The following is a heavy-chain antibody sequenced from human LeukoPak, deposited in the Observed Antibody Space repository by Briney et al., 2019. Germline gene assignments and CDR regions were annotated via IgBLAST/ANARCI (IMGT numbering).Heavy chain of an antibody. V-gene: IGHV1-69*13. Sequence: ASVKVSCKASGGTFSSDTISWVRQAPGQSLEWMGGFIPIFATTHLAQKFRDRVTFTADDSTGTAYMELSSLRSDDTAMYYCARHQEAAAASGYFDYWGQGTLVTVSS. D-gene: IGHD6-13*01. CDR1: GGTFSSDT. CDR2: FIPIFATT. CDR3: ARHQEAAAASGYFDY. J-gene: IGHJ4*02.